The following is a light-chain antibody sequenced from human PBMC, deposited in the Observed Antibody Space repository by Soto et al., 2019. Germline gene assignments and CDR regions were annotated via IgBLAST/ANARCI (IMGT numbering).Light chain of an antibody. V-gene: IGKV3-15*01. CDR1: QSVSSN. J-gene: IGKJ2*01. Sequence: ESVLTQSPGTLSFSPGERATLSCRASQSVSSNYLAWYQQRPGQAPRLLIYDASTRATGIPPRFSGGGSGTEFTVTISSLQSEDFAIYYCQQYDIWPPYTFGQGTKVDI. CDR2: DAS. CDR3: QQYDIWPPYT.